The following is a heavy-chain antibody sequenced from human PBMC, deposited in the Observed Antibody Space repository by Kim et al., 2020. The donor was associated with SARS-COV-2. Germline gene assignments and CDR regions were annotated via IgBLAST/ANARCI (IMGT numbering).Heavy chain of an antibody. CDR1: GFTFSSYG. J-gene: IGHJ4*02. V-gene: IGHV3-30*18. Sequence: GGSLRLSCAASGFTFSSYGMHWVRQAPGKGLEWVAVISYDGSNKYYADSVKGRFTISRDNSKNTLYLQMNSLRAEDTAVYYCAKDGRGTTVTTGDYWGQGTLVTVSS. CDR3: AKDGRGTTVTTGDY. CDR2: ISYDGSNK. D-gene: IGHD4-17*01.